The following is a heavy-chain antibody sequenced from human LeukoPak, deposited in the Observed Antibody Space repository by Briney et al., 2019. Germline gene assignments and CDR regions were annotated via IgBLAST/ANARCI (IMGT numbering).Heavy chain of an antibody. CDR3: ARGPNYSNFGSAYYYMDV. V-gene: IGHV1-8*03. Sequence: ASVKVSCKASGYMFTNYDINWVRQATGQGLEWMGWMNPQSGNTGYAQKFRGRVTITRDTSITTAYMELSSLRSEDTAVYYCARGPNYSNFGSAYYYMDVRGKGTTVTVSS. D-gene: IGHD4-11*01. CDR2: MNPQSGNT. CDR1: GYMFTNYD. J-gene: IGHJ6*03.